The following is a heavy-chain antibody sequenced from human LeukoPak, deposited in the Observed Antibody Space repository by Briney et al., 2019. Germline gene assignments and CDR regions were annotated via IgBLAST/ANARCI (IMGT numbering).Heavy chain of an antibody. V-gene: IGHV4-59*01. CDR3: ASTRSLSDGPLGV. CDR1: GGSISSYY. CDR2: IHYSGST. D-gene: IGHD1-26*01. Sequence: TSETLSLTCTVSGGSISSYYWSWIRQPPGKGLEWIGYIHYSGSTNYNPSLKSRVTISVDTSKNQFSLKLSSVTAADTAVYYCASTRSLSDGPLGVWGQGTTVTVSS. J-gene: IGHJ6*02.